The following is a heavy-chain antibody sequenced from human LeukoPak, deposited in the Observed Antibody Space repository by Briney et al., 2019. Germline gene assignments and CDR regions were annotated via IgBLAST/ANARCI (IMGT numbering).Heavy chain of an antibody. CDR2: ISGSGNTT. Sequence: GGSLRLSCAASGFTFSRYAMSWVRQAPGKGLEWVSGISGSGNTTHHSDSVKGRFNLSRNNSKTTLFLQMNSLSAEDTAVYYCARGPYCGGGTCFSLGAFDIWGQGTMVTVSS. D-gene: IGHD2-21*01. V-gene: IGHV3-23*01. CDR1: GFTFSRYA. CDR3: ARGPYCGGGTCFSLGAFDI. J-gene: IGHJ3*02.